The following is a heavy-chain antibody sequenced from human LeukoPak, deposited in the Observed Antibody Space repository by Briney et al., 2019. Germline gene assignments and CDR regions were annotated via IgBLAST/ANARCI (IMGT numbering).Heavy chain of an antibody. D-gene: IGHD2-2*01. CDR2: IWYDGNNK. CDR3: ARDCRFGSTTCHDY. CDR1: GFAFSGYG. Sequence: AGSLRLSCAASGFAFSGYGMHRVPQAPGKGLEWVADIWYDGNNKYYEDCVKGRFTISRDNSKNTLYLQMNSLRAEDTAVYYCARDCRFGSTTCHDYWGQGTLVTVSS. V-gene: IGHV3-33*01. J-gene: IGHJ4*02.